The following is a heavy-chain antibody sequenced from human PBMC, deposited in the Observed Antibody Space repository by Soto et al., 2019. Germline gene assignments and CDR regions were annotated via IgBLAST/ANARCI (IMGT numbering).Heavy chain of an antibody. CDR2: INSDGSST. J-gene: IGHJ6*03. Sequence: GGSLRLSCAASGFTFSSYWMHWVRQAPGKGLVWVSRINSDGSSTSYADSVKGRFTISRDNAKNTLYLQMNSLRAEDTAVYYCARVASSGWYVSSVYYYYMDVWGKGTTVTVSS. CDR3: ARVASSGWYVSSVYYYYMDV. CDR1: GFTFSSYW. V-gene: IGHV3-74*01. D-gene: IGHD6-19*01.